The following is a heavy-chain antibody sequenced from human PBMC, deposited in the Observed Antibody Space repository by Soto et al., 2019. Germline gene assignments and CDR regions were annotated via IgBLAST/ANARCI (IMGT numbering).Heavy chain of an antibody. Sequence: SGPTLVNPTQTLTLTCTFSGFSLTTNGVGVGWIRQPPGKALEWLALIYWDDDKRFSPSLKTRLTITKDTSRNQVVLRMANMDPVDTATYYCAHSDCSSTSCYKVWFDSWGQGTPVTVSS. CDR2: IYWDDDK. J-gene: IGHJ5*01. V-gene: IGHV2-5*02. D-gene: IGHD2-2*02. CDR3: AHSDCSSTSCYKVWFDS. CDR1: GFSLTTNGVG.